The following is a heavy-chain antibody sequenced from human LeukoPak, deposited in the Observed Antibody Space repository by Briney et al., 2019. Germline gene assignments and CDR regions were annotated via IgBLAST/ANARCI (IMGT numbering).Heavy chain of an antibody. CDR3: ARDWGGYIVVVPAAIRSYGMDV. Sequence: GASVKVSCKASGYTFTSYGISWVRQAPGQGLEWMGWISAYNGNTNYAQKLQGRVTMTTDTSTSTAYMELRSLRSDDTAVYYCARDWGGYIVVVPAAIRSYGMDVWGQGTTVTVSS. D-gene: IGHD2-2*01. CDR2: ISAYNGNT. CDR1: GYTFTSYG. J-gene: IGHJ6*02. V-gene: IGHV1-18*01.